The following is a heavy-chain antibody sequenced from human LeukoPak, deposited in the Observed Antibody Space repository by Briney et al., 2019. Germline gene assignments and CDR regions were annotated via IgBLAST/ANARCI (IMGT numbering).Heavy chain of an antibody. CDR3: ARDRTAARSWFDP. D-gene: IGHD6-6*01. CDR1: GITFSDYY. J-gene: IGHJ5*02. V-gene: IGHV3-11*06. CDR2: IRSSNNYT. Sequence: GGSLRLSCAVSGITFSDYYMSWIRQAPGKGLEWVSNIRSSNNYTNYAGSVKGRFTISRDNAENTLYLQMNSLRAEDTAVYYCARDRTAARSWFDPWGQGTLVTVSS.